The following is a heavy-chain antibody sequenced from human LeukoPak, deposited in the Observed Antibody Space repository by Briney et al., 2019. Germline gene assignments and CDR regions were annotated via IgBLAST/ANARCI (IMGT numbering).Heavy chain of an antibody. V-gene: IGHV3-11*04. CDR2: ISSSGSTI. J-gene: IGHJ4*02. D-gene: IGHD3-3*01. Sequence: GGSLRLSCAASGLTFSDYYMSWIRQAPGKGLEWVSYISSSGSTIYYADSVKGRFTISRDNAKNSLYLQMNSLRAEDTAVYYCASDYYDFWSGHDYFDYWGQGTLVTVSS. CDR1: GLTFSDYY. CDR3: ASDYYDFWSGHDYFDY.